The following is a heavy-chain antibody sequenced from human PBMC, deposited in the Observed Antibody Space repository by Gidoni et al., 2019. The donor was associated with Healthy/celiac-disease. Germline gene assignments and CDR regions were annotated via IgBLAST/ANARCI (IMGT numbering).Heavy chain of an antibody. J-gene: IGHJ4*02. Sequence: QVQLVQSGAEVKKPGSSVKVSCKASGGPFSSYALRWVRQAPGQGLELMGGIIPIFGTANYAQKFQGRVTITADESTSTAYMELSSLRSEDTAVYYCAGGYCSGGSCYYPVWGQGTLVTVSS. V-gene: IGHV1-69*01. D-gene: IGHD2-15*01. CDR1: GGPFSSYA. CDR3: AGGYCSGGSCYYPV. CDR2: IIPIFGTA.